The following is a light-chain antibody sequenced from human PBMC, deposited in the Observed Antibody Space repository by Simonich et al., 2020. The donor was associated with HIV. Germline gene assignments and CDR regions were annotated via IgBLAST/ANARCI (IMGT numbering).Light chain of an antibody. V-gene: IGLV1-44*01. CDR2: STN. CDR1: SSNIRSNT. J-gene: IGLJ3*02. Sequence: QSVLTQPPSASGTPGQRVTISCSGSSSNIRSNTVNWYHHLPRTAPKLLIYSTNQRPAGGPGRFSGSKSGTSASRAISWLQSEDEADYYCAAWDDSLNGWVFGGGTKRTVL. CDR3: AAWDDSLNGWV.